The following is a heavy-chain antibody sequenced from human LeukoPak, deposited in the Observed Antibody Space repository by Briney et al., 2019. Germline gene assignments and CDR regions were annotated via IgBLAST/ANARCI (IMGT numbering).Heavy chain of an antibody. CDR3: AREGGGFGGTYRDYYDYYMDV. D-gene: IGHD1-26*01. Sequence: GGSLRLSCAASGFTFSSYWMSWVRQAPGKGLEWVANIKQDGSEKYYVDSVKGRFTISRDNSKNTLYLQMNSLRAEDTAVYYCAREGGGFGGTYRDYYDYYMDVWGKGTTVTVSS. J-gene: IGHJ6*03. CDR2: IKQDGSEK. V-gene: IGHV3-7*01. CDR1: GFTFSSYW.